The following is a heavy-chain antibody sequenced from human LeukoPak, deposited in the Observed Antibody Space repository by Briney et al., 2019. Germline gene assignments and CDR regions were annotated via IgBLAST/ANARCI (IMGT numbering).Heavy chain of an antibody. CDR1: GYTFTIYD. J-gene: IGHJ6*02. Sequence: RASVTVSFTASGYTFTIYDINWVRQAPGQGLEWMGWMNPNSGNTGYAQKFQGRVTMTRNTSISTAYMELSSLRSEDTAVYYCARVYSGYDSEQWLVPDYYYGMDVWGQGTTVTVCS. CDR3: ARVYSGYDSEQWLVPDYYYGMDV. V-gene: IGHV1-8*01. D-gene: IGHD5-12*01. CDR2: MNPNSGNT.